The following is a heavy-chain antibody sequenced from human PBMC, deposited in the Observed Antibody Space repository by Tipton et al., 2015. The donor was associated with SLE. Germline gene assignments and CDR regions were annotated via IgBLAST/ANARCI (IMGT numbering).Heavy chain of an antibody. CDR2: IYYSGST. D-gene: IGHD3-22*01. V-gene: IGHV4-39*01. CDR3: ASLGDYYDSSGYLDY. J-gene: IGHJ4*02. CDR1: GGSISSSSYY. Sequence: LRLSCTVSGGSISSSSYYWGWIRQPPGKGLEWIGSIYYSGSTYYNPSLKSRVTISVDTSKNQFSLKLSSVTAADTAVYYCASLGDYYDSSGYLDYWGQGTLVTVSS.